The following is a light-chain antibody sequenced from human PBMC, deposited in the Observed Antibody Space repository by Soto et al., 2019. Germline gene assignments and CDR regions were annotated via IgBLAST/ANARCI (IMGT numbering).Light chain of an antibody. Sequence: EIGLTQSPGTLSLSPGERATLSCRASQSVSSSYLAWYQQKPGQAPRLLIYGASSRATGIPDRFSGSGSGTDFPLTISRLEPEDFAVYYCQQYGSSPTWTFGQGTKGEMK. CDR3: QQYGSSPTWT. CDR1: QSVSSSY. J-gene: IGKJ1*01. CDR2: GAS. V-gene: IGKV3-20*01.